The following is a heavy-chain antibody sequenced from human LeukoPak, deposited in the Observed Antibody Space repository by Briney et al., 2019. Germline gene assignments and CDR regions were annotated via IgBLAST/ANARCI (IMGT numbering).Heavy chain of an antibody. Sequence: SETLSLTCTVSGVSISSYCWTWIRQPPGKGLEWIGNIHYSGSPNYNPSLKSRVTMSLDTSKNQFSLRLSSVTAADTAVYYCARPVDISIWYDALDIWGQGTVVTVSS. CDR1: GVSISSYC. CDR3: ARPVDISIWYDALDI. V-gene: IGHV4-59*08. J-gene: IGHJ3*02. CDR2: IHYSGSP. D-gene: IGHD6-13*01.